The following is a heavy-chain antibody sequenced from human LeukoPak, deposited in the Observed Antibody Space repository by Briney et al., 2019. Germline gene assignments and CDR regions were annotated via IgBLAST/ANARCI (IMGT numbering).Heavy chain of an antibody. CDR1: GGSFSGYY. Sequence: PSETLSLTCAVYGGSFSGYYWSWIRQPPGKGLEWIGEINHSGSTNYNPSLKSRVTISVDTSKNQFSLKLSSVTAADTAVYYCARVIVRARSPDYWGQGTLVTVSS. V-gene: IGHV4-34*01. CDR3: ARVIVRARSPDY. CDR2: INHSGST. D-gene: IGHD2/OR15-2a*01. J-gene: IGHJ4*02.